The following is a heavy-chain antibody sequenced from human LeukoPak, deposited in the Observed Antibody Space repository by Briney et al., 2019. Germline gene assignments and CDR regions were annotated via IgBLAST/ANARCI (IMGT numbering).Heavy chain of an antibody. J-gene: IGHJ4*02. CDR3: ARKKSIVVAAVDRFDY. V-gene: IGHV4-34*01. D-gene: IGHD1-26*01. Sequence: SETLSLTCAVYGGSFSGYYWSWIRQPPGKGLEWIGEINHSGSTNYNPSLKSRVTISVDTSKNQFSLKLSSVTAADTAVYYCARKKSIVVAAVDRFDYWGQGTLVTVSS. CDR1: GGSFSGYY. CDR2: INHSGST.